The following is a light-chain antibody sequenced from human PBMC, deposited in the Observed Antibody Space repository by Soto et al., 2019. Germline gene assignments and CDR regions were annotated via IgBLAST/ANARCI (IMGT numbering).Light chain of an antibody. CDR2: AAS. V-gene: IGKV1-39*01. CDR3: QQSYSAPPWT. CDR1: RSITTY. Sequence: DIQMTQSPSSLSASVGDTVTITCRASRSITTYLNWYQQKPGKAPTLLIYAASSLQSGVPSRFSGSGSGTDFTLTISSLQPEDFATYYCQQSYSAPPWTFGQGTQLAIK. J-gene: IGKJ2*01.